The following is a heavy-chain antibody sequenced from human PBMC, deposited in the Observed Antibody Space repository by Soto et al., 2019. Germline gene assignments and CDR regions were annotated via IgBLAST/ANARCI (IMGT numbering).Heavy chain of an antibody. V-gene: IGHV3-7*03. CDR1: GFTFSRFW. Sequence: GGSLRLSCAASGFTFSRFWMSWVRQAPGKGLEWVANIKEDGSEKYYVDSVKGRFTISRDNAKNSLFLQMNSLRAEDTAVYFCTCHPTRGDYNKYASNYWGEGTKVTVYS. J-gene: IGHJ4*02. CDR2: IKEDGSEK. D-gene: IGHD4-4*01. CDR3: TCHPTRGDYNKYASNY.